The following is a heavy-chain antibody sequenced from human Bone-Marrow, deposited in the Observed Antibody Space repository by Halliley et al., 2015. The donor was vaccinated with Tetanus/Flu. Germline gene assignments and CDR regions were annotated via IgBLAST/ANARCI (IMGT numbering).Heavy chain of an antibody. CDR3: ARPSWGPYHYYYGLDV. CDR2: ISHDGGTK. J-gene: IGHJ6*02. D-gene: IGHD7-27*01. V-gene: IGHV3-30*14. CDR1: GFTFSSYA. Sequence: LSLTCAASGFTFSSYAMHWVRQAPGKGLEWVAVISHDGGTKYFADSVKGRFTISRDNSKNTLYLQMNSLRAEDTAVYYCARPSWGPYHYYYGLDVWGQGTTVTVSS.